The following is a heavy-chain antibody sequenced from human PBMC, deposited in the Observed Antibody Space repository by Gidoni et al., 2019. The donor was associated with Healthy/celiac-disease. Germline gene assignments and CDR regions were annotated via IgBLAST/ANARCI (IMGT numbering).Heavy chain of an antibody. D-gene: IGHD3-22*01. J-gene: IGHJ3*02. V-gene: IGHV2-5*02. CDR1: GFSLNTRGVG. Sequence: QITLKESGPTLLKPTQTLTLTCTFSGFSLNTRGVGVGWLRQPPGQALEWLALIYWDDDKRYSPSLKSRLTITKDTSKNQVVLTMTNMDPVDTATYYCAHSVVITHSRDGAFDIWGQGTMVTVSS. CDR3: AHSVVITHSRDGAFDI. CDR2: IYWDDDK.